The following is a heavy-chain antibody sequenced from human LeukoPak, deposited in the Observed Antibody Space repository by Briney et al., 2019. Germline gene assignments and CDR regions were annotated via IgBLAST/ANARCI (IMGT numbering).Heavy chain of an antibody. J-gene: IGHJ4*02. CDR1: RGTFNGNT. V-gene: IGHV1-69*02. D-gene: IGHD3-22*01. CDR3: ASRLNGADSSGYEDY. CDR2: IITILGIA. Sequence: ASVRLYSTDRRGTFNGNTISRVRQGPGKKIEWMGRIITILGIANYAQKFQGRVTITADKSTSTAYMELSSLRSEDTAVYYCASRLNGADSSGYEDYWGQGTLVTVSS.